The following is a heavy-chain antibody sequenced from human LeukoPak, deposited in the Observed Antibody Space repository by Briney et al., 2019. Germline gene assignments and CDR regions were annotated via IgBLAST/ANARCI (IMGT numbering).Heavy chain of an antibody. CDR1: GYSLSSGYY. CDR2: IYHSGST. J-gene: IGHJ5*02. CDR3: ARDAGGSSTASGWFDP. Sequence: SETLSLTCTVSGYSLSSGYYWGWIRQPPGKGLEWIGSIYHSGSTYYNPSLKSRVTISVDTSKNQFSLKLSSVTAADTAVYYCARDAGGSSTASGWFDPWGQGTLVTVSS. V-gene: IGHV4-38-2*02. D-gene: IGHD2-2*01.